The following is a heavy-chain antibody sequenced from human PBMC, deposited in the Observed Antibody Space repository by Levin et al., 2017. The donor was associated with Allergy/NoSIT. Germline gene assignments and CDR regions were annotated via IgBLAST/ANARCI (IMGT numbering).Heavy chain of an antibody. CDR3: VRSRNSYSFGGFDY. D-gene: IGHD1-14*01. V-gene: IGHV4-31*03. CDR1: GGSIGSGGHY. CDR2: IYYSGST. Sequence: SETLSLTCNVSGGSIGSGGHYWSWIRQHPGKGLEWIGYIYYSGSTYYNPSLKSRLTISVDTSKNPLSLKLTSVTAADTCVYYCVRSRNSYSFGGFDYWGQGTLVTVSS. J-gene: IGHJ4*02.